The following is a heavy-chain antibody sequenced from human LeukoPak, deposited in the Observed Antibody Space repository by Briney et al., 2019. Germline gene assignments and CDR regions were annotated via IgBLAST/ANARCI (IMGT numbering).Heavy chain of an antibody. V-gene: IGHV3-7*01. D-gene: IGHD5-18*01. CDR2: IREDGSEK. CDR3: ARGIQLWLYYLDS. CDR1: GFTFSSSW. J-gene: IGHJ4*02. Sequence: GGSLRLSCAAAGFTFSSSWMSLVRLAQGRGMEWVANIREDGSEKYYVDSVKGRFTISRDNAKNSLYLQMNSLRDEDTAVYFCARGIQLWLYYLDSWGQGTLVTVSS.